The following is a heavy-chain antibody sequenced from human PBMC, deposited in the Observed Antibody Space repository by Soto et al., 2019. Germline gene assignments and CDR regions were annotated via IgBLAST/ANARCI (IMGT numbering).Heavy chain of an antibody. J-gene: IGHJ3*02. V-gene: IGHV4-61*01. D-gene: IGHD2-15*01. CDR3: ARGSGPNDAFDI. CDR2: IYYSGST. CDR1: GGSVSSGSYY. Sequence: QVQLQESGPGLVKPSETLSLTCTVSGGSVSSGSYYWSWIRQPPGKGLEWIGYIYYSGSTNYNPALNSRVTISVDTSKNQFSLKLSSVTAADTAVYYCARGSGPNDAFDIWGQGTMVTVSS.